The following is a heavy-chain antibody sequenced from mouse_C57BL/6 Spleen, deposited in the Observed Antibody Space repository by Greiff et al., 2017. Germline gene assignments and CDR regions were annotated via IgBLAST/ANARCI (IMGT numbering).Heavy chain of an antibody. CDR1: GFSFNTYA. CDR2: IRSKSNNYAT. J-gene: IGHJ3*01. Sequence: EVKLMESGGGLVQPKGSLKLSCAASGFSFNTYAMNWVRQAPGKGLEWVARIRSKSNNYATYYADSVKDRFTISRDDSESMLYLQMNNLKTEDTAMYYCVRGSYYGSSFWFAYWGQGTLVTVSA. V-gene: IGHV10-1*01. D-gene: IGHD1-1*01. CDR3: VRGSYYGSSFWFAY.